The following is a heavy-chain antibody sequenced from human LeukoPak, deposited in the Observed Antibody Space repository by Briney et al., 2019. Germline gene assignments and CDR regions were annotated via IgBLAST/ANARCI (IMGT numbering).Heavy chain of an antibody. V-gene: IGHV3-23*01. CDR2: ISGSGGST. Sequence: GGSLRLSCAASGFTFSDYAMTWVRQAPGKGLEWVSAISGSGGSTYYADSVKGRFTISRDNSRNTLYLQMNSLRAEDTAVYYCARVGYCSTTSCYWRAFDYWGQGTLVTVSS. CDR3: ARVGYCSTTSCYWRAFDY. D-gene: IGHD2-2*01. CDR1: GFTFSDYA. J-gene: IGHJ4*02.